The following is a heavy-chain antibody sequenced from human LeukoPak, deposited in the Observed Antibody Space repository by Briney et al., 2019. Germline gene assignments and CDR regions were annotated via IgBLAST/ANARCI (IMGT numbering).Heavy chain of an antibody. V-gene: IGHV1-2*02. CDR2: INPNSGGT. CDR1: GYTCTGYY. J-gene: IGHJ5*02. D-gene: IGHD2-2*01. Sequence: ASVKVSCKASGYTCTGYYMHWVRQAPGQGLEWMGWINPNSGGTNYAQKFQGRVTMTRDTSISTAYMELSRLRSDDTAVYYCARESLDIVVVPAAIVIDPWGQGTLVTVSS. CDR3: ARESLDIVVVPAAIVIDP.